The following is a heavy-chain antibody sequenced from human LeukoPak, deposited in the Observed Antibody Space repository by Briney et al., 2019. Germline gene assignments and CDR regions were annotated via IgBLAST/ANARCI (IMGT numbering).Heavy chain of an antibody. V-gene: IGHV1-46*01. CDR1: GFTFSSYG. Sequence: GRSLRLSCAASGFTFSSYGMHWVRQAPGQGLEWMGIINPSGGSTSYAQKFQGRVTMTRDTSTSTVYMELSSLRSEDTAVYYCARAKYSSGIMHYWGQGTLVTVSS. CDR2: INPSGGST. J-gene: IGHJ4*02. CDR3: ARAKYSSGIMHY. D-gene: IGHD6-25*01.